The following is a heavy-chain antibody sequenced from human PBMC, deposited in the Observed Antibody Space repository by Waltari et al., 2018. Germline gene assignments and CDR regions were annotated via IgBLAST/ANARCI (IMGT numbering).Heavy chain of an antibody. J-gene: IGHJ4*02. V-gene: IGHV4-34*01. CDR2: INHSGSP. Sequence: QVQLQQWGAGLLKASETLSLTCAVYGGSFSGYYWSWIRQPPGKGLEWIGEINHSGSPNYNPSLKSRVTISVDTSKNQFSLKLSSVTAADTAVYYCASGIVVVPAAIAGYFDYWGQGTLVTVSS. CDR3: ASGIVVVPAAIAGYFDY. D-gene: IGHD2-2*01. CDR1: GGSFSGYY.